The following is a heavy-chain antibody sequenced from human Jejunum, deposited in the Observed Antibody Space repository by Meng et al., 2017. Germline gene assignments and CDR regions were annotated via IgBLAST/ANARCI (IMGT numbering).Heavy chain of an antibody. CDR3: ARVYCSSTSCQYYPDY. D-gene: IGHD2-2*01. CDR1: VNTFSNSC. J-gene: IGHJ4*02. Sequence: QFLLLRAWTEGRNLAAAVRIACNASVNTFSNSCTHWVRQATGQRLEWMAWINAGNGDTKYSKNFQGRVTITRDTSASTPYMELSSLGSEDTAVYYCARVYCSSTSCQYYPDYWGQGTLVTVSS. CDR2: INAGNGDT. V-gene: IGHV1-3*01.